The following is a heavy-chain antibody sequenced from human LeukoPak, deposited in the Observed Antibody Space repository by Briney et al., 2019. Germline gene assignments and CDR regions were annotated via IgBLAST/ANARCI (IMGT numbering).Heavy chain of an antibody. V-gene: IGHV3-23*01. CDR2: ISGSGGST. CDR1: GFTFSRYA. J-gene: IGHJ4*02. Sequence: GGSLRLSCAASGFTFSRYAMSWVRQAPGKGLEWVSAISGSGGSTYYADSVKGRFTISRDNSKNTLYLQMNSLRAEDTAVYYCAKDSVWGSYRPTQIDYWGQGTLVTVSS. D-gene: IGHD3-16*02. CDR3: AKDSVWGSYRPTQIDY.